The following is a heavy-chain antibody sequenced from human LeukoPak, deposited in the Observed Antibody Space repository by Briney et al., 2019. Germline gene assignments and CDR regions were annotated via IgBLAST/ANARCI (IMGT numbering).Heavy chain of an antibody. CDR3: ARRAGGYSHPYDY. V-gene: IGHV3-23*01. CDR1: GFTFSSYG. CDR2: ISGSGSST. Sequence: GGSLRLSCAASGFTFSSYGMSWVRQAPGKGLEWVSAISGSGSSTYYAASVKGRFTISRDNSKNTLYLQMNSLRAEDTAVYYCARRAGGYSHPYDYWGQGILVTVSS. D-gene: IGHD4-23*01. J-gene: IGHJ4*02.